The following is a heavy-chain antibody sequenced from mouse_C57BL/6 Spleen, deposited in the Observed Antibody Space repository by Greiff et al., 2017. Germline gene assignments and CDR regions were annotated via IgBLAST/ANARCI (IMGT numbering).Heavy chain of an antibody. CDR3: ASLLRSRDY. Sequence: VQLQQSGAELVKPGASVTMSCKASGYTFTSYWITWVKQRPGQGLEWIGAIYPGSGSTNYNEKFKSKATLTVDTSSSTAYMQLSSLTSEDSAVYYCASLLRSRDYWGQGTTLTVSS. CDR1: GYTFTSYW. D-gene: IGHD1-1*01. J-gene: IGHJ2*01. V-gene: IGHV1-55*01. CDR2: IYPGSGST.